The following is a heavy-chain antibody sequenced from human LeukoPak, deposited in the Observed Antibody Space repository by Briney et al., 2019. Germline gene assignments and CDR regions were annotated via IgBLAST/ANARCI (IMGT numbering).Heavy chain of an antibody. J-gene: IGHJ6*02. CDR3: ARDGASIDDQYYGLDV. Sequence: GGSLRLSCAASGFTFSSYAMHWVRQAPGKGLEWVAVISYDGSNKYYADSVKGRFTISRDNSKNTLYLQMNSLRAEDTAVYYYARDGASIDDQYYGLDVWGQGTTVTVSS. CDR1: GFTFSSYA. V-gene: IGHV3-30-3*01. D-gene: IGHD1-1*01. CDR2: ISYDGSNK.